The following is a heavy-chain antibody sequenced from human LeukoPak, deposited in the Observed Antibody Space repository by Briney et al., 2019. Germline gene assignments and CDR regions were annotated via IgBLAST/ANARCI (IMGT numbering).Heavy chain of an antibody. J-gene: IGHJ6*02. CDR2: IYHSGST. V-gene: IGHV4-4*02. Sequence: SETLSLTCAVSGGSISSSNWWSWVRQLPGKGLEWIGEIYHSGSTNYNPSLKSRVTISVDKSKNQFSLKLSSVTAADTAVYYCARVNPPEGSYGMDVWGQGTTVTVSS. CDR3: ARVNPPEGSYGMDV. D-gene: IGHD1-26*01. CDR1: GGSISSSNW.